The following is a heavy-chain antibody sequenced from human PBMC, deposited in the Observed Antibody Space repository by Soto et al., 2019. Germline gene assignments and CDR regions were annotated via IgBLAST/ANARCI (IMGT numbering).Heavy chain of an antibody. CDR3: ASEGAGDDWFDP. Sequence: SETLSLTCTVSGGSISSSSYYWGWIRQPPGKGLEWLGSIYYSGRTYYNPSLKSRVTISVDTSKNQFSLKLSSVTAADTAVYYCASEGAGDDWFDPWGQGTLVTVSS. V-gene: IGHV4-39*01. CDR2: IYYSGRT. CDR1: GGSISSSSYY. D-gene: IGHD6-19*01. J-gene: IGHJ5*02.